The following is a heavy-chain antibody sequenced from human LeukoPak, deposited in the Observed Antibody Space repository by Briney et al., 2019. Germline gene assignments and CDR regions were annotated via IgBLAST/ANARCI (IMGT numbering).Heavy chain of an antibody. CDR1: GGSISTYY. CDR3: ARDTGTVVDY. J-gene: IGHJ4*02. CDR2: IYYSGST. D-gene: IGHD4-23*01. V-gene: IGHV4-59*01. Sequence: SETLSLTCTVSGGSISTYYWSWFRQPPGKGLEWIGYIYYSGSTNYNPSLKSRVTTSVDTSKNQFSLKLSSVTAADTAVYYCARDTGTVVDYWGQGTLVTVSS.